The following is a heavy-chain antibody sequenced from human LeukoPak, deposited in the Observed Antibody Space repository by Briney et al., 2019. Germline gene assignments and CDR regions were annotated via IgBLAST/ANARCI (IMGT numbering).Heavy chain of an antibody. CDR2: INHSGST. CDR3: ARRLRYFDWFGKGNWFDP. Sequence: SETLSLTCAVYGGSFSGYYWSWIRQPPGKGLEWVGEINHSGSTNYNPSLKSRVTISVDTSKNQFSLKLSSVTAADTAVYYCARRLRYFDWFGKGNWFDPWGQGTLVTVSS. D-gene: IGHD3-9*01. J-gene: IGHJ5*02. CDR1: GGSFSGYY. V-gene: IGHV4-34*01.